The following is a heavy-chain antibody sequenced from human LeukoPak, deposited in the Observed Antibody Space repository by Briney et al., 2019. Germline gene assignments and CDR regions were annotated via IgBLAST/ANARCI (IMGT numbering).Heavy chain of an antibody. Sequence: ASVKVPCKASGGTFSSYAISWVRQAPGQGLEWMGGIIPIFGTANYAQKFQGRVTITADKSTSTAYMELSSLRSEDTAVYYCARDLPSGSYSHDAFDIWGQGTMVTVSS. D-gene: IGHD1-26*01. CDR1: GGTFSSYA. V-gene: IGHV1-69*06. CDR2: IIPIFGTA. CDR3: ARDLPSGSYSHDAFDI. J-gene: IGHJ3*02.